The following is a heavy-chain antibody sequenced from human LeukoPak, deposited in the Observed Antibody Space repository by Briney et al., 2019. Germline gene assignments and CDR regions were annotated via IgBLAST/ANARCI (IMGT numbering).Heavy chain of an antibody. CDR2: INPNSGGT. D-gene: IGHD4-17*01. CDR3: AIMTTVTYTYDY. CDR1: GYTFTGYY. Sequence: GASVKVSCKASGYTFTGYYIHWVRQAPGQGLEWMGWINPNSGGTNYAQKFQGWVTMTRDASISTAYLELSRLRSDDTAVYYCAIMTTVTYTYDYWGQGTLVTVSS. V-gene: IGHV1-2*04. J-gene: IGHJ4*02.